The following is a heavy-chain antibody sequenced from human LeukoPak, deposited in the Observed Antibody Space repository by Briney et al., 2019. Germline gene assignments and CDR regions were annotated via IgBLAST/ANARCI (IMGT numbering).Heavy chain of an antibody. CDR1: GGSISSSSYY. J-gene: IGHJ6*03. CDR2: IYHSGST. CDR3: ARDGGVTYYYFYYYMDV. D-gene: IGHD3-16*01. V-gene: IGHV4-39*07. Sequence: SETLSLTCTVSGGSISSSSYYWGWIRQPLGKGLEWIGSIYHSGSTYYNPSLKSRVIISVDTSKNQFSLKLSSVTAADTAVYYCARDGGVTYYYFYYYMDVWGKGTTVTVSS.